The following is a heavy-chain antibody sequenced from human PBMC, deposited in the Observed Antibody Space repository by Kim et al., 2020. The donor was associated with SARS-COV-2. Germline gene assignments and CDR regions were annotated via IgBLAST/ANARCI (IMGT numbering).Heavy chain of an antibody. Sequence: GGSLRLSCAASGFTFSSYAMNWFRQTPGKGLEWVSGINGGGTVTHHADSVKGRFTISRDKSLNTLFLQMNSLRVDDSAMYYCAKVTFGXNVGADHXXTWGRGTLXTXSS. CDR2: INGGGTVT. CDR3: AKVTFGXNVGADHXXT. D-gene: IGHD3-16*01. V-gene: IGHV3-23*01. CDR1: GFTFSSYA. J-gene: IGHJ4*02.